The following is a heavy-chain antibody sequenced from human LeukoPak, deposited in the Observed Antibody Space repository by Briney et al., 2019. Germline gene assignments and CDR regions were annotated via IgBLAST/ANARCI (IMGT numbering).Heavy chain of an antibody. CDR3: VRDIQRGGSGLDY. J-gene: IGHJ4*02. CDR2: ISYDGNKK. V-gene: IGHV3-30-3*01. CDR1: GFTFSSYA. D-gene: IGHD6-19*01. Sequence: PGGSLRLSCAASGFTFSSYAMHWVRQAPGKGLEWVAVISYDGNKKYYADSVKGRFTISRDHSKDTLSLQMNSLRIEDTAVYYCVRDIQRGGSGLDYWGQGTLVTVSS.